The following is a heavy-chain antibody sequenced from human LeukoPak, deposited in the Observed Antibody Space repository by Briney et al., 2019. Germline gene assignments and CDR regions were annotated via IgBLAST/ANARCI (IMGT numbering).Heavy chain of an antibody. V-gene: IGHV4-34*01. CDR2: INHSGST. Sequence: SETLSLTCAVYGGSFSGYYWSWIHQPPGKGLEWIGEINHSGSTNYNTSLKSRVTISVDTSKNQFSLKLSSVTAADTAVYYCARVEGSLIAVASLYYFDYWGQGTLVTVSS. CDR3: ARVEGSLIAVASLYYFDY. D-gene: IGHD6-19*01. CDR1: GGSFSGYY. J-gene: IGHJ4*02.